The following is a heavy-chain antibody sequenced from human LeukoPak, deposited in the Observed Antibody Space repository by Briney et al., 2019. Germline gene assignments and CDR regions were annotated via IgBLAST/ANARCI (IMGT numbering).Heavy chain of an antibody. CDR2: VYHTGST. J-gene: IGHJ4*02. Sequence: PSETPSLTCAVSGYSISGAYYWGWIRQPPGKGLEWIGSVYHTGSTYYNPSLKSRVTMSVDTSTNQFSLKLTSVTAADTAIYYCARAAAGSRYYFDYWGQGTLVTVYS. D-gene: IGHD6-13*01. CDR3: ARAAAGSRYYFDY. V-gene: IGHV4-38-2*01. CDR1: GYSISGAYY.